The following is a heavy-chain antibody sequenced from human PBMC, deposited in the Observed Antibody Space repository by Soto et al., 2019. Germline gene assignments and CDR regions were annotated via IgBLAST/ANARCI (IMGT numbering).Heavy chain of an antibody. V-gene: IGHV1-18*01. CDR3: ARTLYYDFWSGYSTSYYYYYMDV. J-gene: IGHJ6*03. CDR1: GCTFTSYG. D-gene: IGHD3-3*01. CDR2: ISAYNGNT. Sequence: QVQLVQSGAEVKKPGASVKVSCKASGCTFTSYGISWVRQAPGQGLEWMGWISAYNGNTNYAQKLQGRVTMTTDTSTSTAYMELRSLRSDDTAVYYCARTLYYDFWSGYSTSYYYYYMDVWGKGTTVTVSS.